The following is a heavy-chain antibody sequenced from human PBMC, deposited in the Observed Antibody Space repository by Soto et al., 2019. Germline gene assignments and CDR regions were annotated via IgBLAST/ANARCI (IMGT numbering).Heavy chain of an antibody. CDR1: GASISTDNW. CDR3: ARGYAFAI. CDR2: IHHSGST. J-gene: IGHJ3*02. Sequence: QVQLQESGPGLVKPSGTLSLTCAVSGASISTDNWWSWVRQPPGKGLEWIGEIHHSGSTNYNTSLKRRVTTSVDKSKNQFSLNLISVTAADAAMYYCARGYAFAIWGQGTMVTVSS. V-gene: IGHV4-4*02.